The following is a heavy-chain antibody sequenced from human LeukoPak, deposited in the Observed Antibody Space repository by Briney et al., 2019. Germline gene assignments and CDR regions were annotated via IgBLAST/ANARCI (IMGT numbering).Heavy chain of an antibody. CDR2: ISSNGGST. V-gene: IGHV3-64*01. J-gene: IGHJ6*02. Sequence: GGSLRLSCAASGFTFSSYAMHWVRQAPGKGLEYVSAISSNGGSTYYANSVKGRFTISRDNSKNPLYLQMGSLRAEDMAVYYCARDSDSSGYYYGMDVWGQGTTVTVSS. CDR1: GFTFSSYA. D-gene: IGHD3-22*01. CDR3: ARDSDSSGYYYGMDV.